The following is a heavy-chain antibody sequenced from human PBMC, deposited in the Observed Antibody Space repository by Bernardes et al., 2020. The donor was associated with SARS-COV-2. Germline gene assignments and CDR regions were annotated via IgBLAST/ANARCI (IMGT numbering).Heavy chain of an antibody. D-gene: IGHD2-2*02. Sequence: ASVKVSCKASGYTFTNHAITWVRQVNGQGLEWLGWINDYNGHPNYAQKVQGRVTLSTDPSTRTAYMELMSLTSDDAAVYYCARDRDPEHCLGTSCYNDDGLDYWGQGTLVTVSS. CDR1: GYTFTNHA. CDR3: ARDRDPEHCLGTSCYNDDGLDY. CDR2: INDYNGHP. J-gene: IGHJ4*02. V-gene: IGHV1-18*01.